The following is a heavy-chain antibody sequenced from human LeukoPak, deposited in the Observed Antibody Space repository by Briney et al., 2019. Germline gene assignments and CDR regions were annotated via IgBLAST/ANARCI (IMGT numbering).Heavy chain of an antibody. CDR3: ARDSSGLNDILTGYSYGQEYYFDY. J-gene: IGHJ4*02. CDR2: ISSSSSYI. Sequence: GGSLRLSCAASGFTFSSYSMNWVRQAPGRGLEWVSSISSSSSYIYYADSVKGRFTISRDNAKNSLYLQMNSLRAEDTAVYYCARDSSGLNDILTGYSYGQEYYFDYWGQGTLVTVSS. D-gene: IGHD3-9*01. V-gene: IGHV3-21*01. CDR1: GFTFSSYS.